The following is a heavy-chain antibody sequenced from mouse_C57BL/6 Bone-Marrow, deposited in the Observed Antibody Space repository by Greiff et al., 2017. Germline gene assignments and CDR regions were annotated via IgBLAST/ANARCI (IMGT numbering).Heavy chain of an antibody. CDR2: IYPRSGNP. Sequence: QVQLQQSGAELARPGASVKLSCKASGYTFTSYGISWVKQRTGQGLEWIGEIYPRSGNPYYNEKFKGKATLTADKSSSTAYMELRSLTSEDSAVYFCARRLRRWYYFDYWGQGTTLTVSS. CDR3: ARRLRRWYYFDY. D-gene: IGHD1-2*01. V-gene: IGHV1-81*01. J-gene: IGHJ2*01. CDR1: GYTFTSYG.